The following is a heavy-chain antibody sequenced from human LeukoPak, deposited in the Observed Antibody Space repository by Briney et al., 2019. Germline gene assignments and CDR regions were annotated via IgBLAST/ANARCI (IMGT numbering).Heavy chain of an antibody. CDR2: ISSDGSST. CDR3: ARDQRVTGRPDIDY. CDR1: LFTFRNHW. Sequence: GGSLRLSCAASLFTFRNHWMHWGRQTPGKGLVWVSRISSDGSSTTYADSVKGRFTISRDNAKNTLYLQMNNLRAEDTAMYYCARDQRVTGRPDIDYWGQGTLVIVSS. J-gene: IGHJ4*02. D-gene: IGHD6-6*01. V-gene: IGHV3-74*03.